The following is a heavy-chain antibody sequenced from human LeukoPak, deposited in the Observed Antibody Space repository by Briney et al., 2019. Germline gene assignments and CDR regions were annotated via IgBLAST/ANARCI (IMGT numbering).Heavy chain of an antibody. CDR3: ARGNPPLTWVY. J-gene: IGHJ4*02. V-gene: IGHV1-8*01. CDR1: GYTFTSYE. D-gene: IGHD7-27*01. Sequence: GASMTVSCKASGYTFTSYEINCVRQATGQGLEWMGWMNPNSSNTGYAQKFQGRVTMTRNTSISTAYMELSSLRSEDTAVYYCARGNPPLTWVYWGQGTLVTVSS. CDR2: MNPNSSNT.